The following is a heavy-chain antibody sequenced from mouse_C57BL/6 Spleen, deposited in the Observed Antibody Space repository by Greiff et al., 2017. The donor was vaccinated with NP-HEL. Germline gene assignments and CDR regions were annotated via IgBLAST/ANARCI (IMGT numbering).Heavy chain of an antibody. CDR2: INPNNGGT. CDR3: ASYYSNLPFAY. CDR1: GYTFTDYY. J-gene: IGHJ3*01. V-gene: IGHV1-26*01. D-gene: IGHD2-5*01. Sequence: EVKLQQSGPELVKPGASVKISCKASGYTFTDYYMNWVKQSHGKSLEWIGDINPNNGGTSYNQKFKGKATLTVDKSSSTAYMELRSLTSEDSAVYYCASYYSNLPFAYWGQGTLVTVSA.